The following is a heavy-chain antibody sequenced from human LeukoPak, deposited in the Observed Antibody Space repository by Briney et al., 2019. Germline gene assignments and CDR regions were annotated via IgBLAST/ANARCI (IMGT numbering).Heavy chain of an antibody. CDR1: GYAFTSYD. D-gene: IGHD3-16*02. J-gene: IGHJ4*02. Sequence: GASVKVSCKASGYAFTSYDINWVRQATGQGLEWMGWMNPNTGNTGYAQKFQGRVTITRYTSINTAYIELSSLRSEDTAVYHCARGQLKAGSNPYYFEYWGQGTLVTVSS. V-gene: IGHV1-8*03. CDR2: MNPNTGNT. CDR3: ARGQLKAGSNPYYFEY.